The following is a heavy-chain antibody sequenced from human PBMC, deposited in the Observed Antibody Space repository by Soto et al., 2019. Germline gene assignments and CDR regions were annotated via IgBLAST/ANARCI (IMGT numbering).Heavy chain of an antibody. Sequence: GGSLRLSCAASGFTFSSYGMHWVRQAPGKGLEWVAVIWYDGSNKYYADSVKGRFTISRDNSKNTLYLQMNSLRAEDTAVYYFARDYMTTVTTSVPHPASKSHYGMDVWGQGTTVTVSS. CDR3: ARDYMTTVTTSVPHPASKSHYGMDV. V-gene: IGHV3-33*01. CDR2: IWYDGSNK. J-gene: IGHJ6*02. CDR1: GFTFSSYG. D-gene: IGHD4-4*01.